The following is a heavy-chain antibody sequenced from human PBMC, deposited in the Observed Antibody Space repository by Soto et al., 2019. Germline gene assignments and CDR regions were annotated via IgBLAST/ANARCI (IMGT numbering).Heavy chain of an antibody. V-gene: IGHV1-24*01. Sequence: ASVKVSCKVSGYTLTELSMHWVRQAPGKGLEWMGSFDPEDGETIYAQKFQGRVTMTEDTSTDTAYMELSSLRSEETAVYYCATDRGGGVIVQYYYYYGMDVWGQGTTVTVSS. J-gene: IGHJ6*02. CDR1: GYTLTELS. D-gene: IGHD3-16*02. CDR3: ATDRGGGVIVQYYYYYGMDV. CDR2: FDPEDGET.